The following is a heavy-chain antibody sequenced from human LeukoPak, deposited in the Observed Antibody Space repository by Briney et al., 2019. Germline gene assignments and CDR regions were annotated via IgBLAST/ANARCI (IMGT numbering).Heavy chain of an antibody. V-gene: IGHV4-31*03. J-gene: IGHJ4*02. CDR1: GGSISSGGYY. CDR2: IYYSGST. CDR3: ARTQGCSSTSCPLDY. D-gene: IGHD2-2*01. Sequence: SETLPLTCTVSGGSISSGGYYWSWIRQHPGKGLEWIGYIYYSGSTYYNPSLKSRVTISVDTSKNQFSLKLSSVTAADTAVYYCARTQGCSSTSCPLDYWGQGTLVTVSS.